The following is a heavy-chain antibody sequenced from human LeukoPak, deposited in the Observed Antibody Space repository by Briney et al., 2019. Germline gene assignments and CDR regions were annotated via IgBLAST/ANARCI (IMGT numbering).Heavy chain of an antibody. D-gene: IGHD1-26*01. CDR1: GFSFSNYG. Sequence: QPGGSLRLSCAASGFSFSNYGMHWVRQTPGKGLDSMSFTRYEGTLKDYANSVNGRFTSSRDNSQNVLHLQMKSLRTEDTAVYYCAKELLLGYFYMDVWGKGTTVIVSS. CDR2: TRYEGTLK. J-gene: IGHJ6*03. CDR3: AKELLLGYFYMDV. V-gene: IGHV3-30*02.